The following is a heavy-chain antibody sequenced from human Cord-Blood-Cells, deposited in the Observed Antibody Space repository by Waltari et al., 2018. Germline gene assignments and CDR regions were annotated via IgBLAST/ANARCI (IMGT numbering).Heavy chain of an antibody. V-gene: IGHV4-39*01. CDR1: GGSISSSSYY. J-gene: IGHJ4*02. CDR2: IYYSGST. Sequence: QLQLQESGPGLVKPSETLSLTCTVSGGSISSSSYYWGWIRQPPGKGLEWIGSIYYSGSTYHNPSLKSRVTISVDTSKNQFSLKLSSVTAADTAVYYCARISGSGWYFDYWGQGTLVTVSS. D-gene: IGHD6-19*01. CDR3: ARISGSGWYFDY.